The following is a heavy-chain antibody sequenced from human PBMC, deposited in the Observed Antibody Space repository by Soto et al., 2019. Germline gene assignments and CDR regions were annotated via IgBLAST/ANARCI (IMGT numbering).Heavy chain of an antibody. Sequence: QVQLVESGGGVVQPGRSLRLSCAASGFTFSNYGVHWVRQAPGSGLEWVALISYDGNYQYYPDAVKGRFTISRDNSKNTLYLEMTSLRSEDTAVYYCAKDRRVRDGLDVWGQGTTVTVSS. CDR1: GFTFSNYG. CDR3: AKDRRVRDGLDV. J-gene: IGHJ6*02. CDR2: ISYDGNYQ. V-gene: IGHV3-30*18. D-gene: IGHD3-10*01.